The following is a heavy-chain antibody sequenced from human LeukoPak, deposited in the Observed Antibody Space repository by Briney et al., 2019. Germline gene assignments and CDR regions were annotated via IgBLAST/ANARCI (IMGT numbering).Heavy chain of an antibody. J-gene: IGHJ4*02. V-gene: IGHV3-49*03. CDR3: TRPKFAPITMVRGATEEGYYFDY. CDR1: GFTFGDYA. Sequence: GGSLRLSCTASGFTFGDYAMSWFRQAPGKGLEWVGFIRGKAYGGTTEYAASVKGRFTISRDDSKSIAYLQMNSLKTEDTAVYYCTRPKFAPITMVRGATEEGYYFDYWGQGTLVTVSS. CDR2: IRGKAYGGTT. D-gene: IGHD3-10*01.